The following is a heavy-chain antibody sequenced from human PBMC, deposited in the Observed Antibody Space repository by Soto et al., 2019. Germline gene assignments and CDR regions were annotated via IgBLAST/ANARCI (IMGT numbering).Heavy chain of an antibody. V-gene: IGHV3-7*01. CDR1: GFTFSSYW. D-gene: IGHD3-10*02. J-gene: IGHJ4*02. Sequence: EVQLVESGGGLVQPGGSLRLSCAASGFTFSSYWMSWVRQAPGKGLEWVANIKQDGSEKYNVDFVKGRFTISRDNAKNSLYLQMNRLRVEDTAVYYCARAYVSGILSGYWGQGTRVTVAS. CDR3: ARAYVSGILSGY. CDR2: IKQDGSEK.